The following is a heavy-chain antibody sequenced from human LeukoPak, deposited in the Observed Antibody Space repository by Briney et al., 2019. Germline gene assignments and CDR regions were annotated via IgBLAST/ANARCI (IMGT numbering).Heavy chain of an antibody. CDR1: GYTFTSYY. Sequence: ASVKVSCKASGYTFTSYYMHWVRQAPGQGLEWMGIISPSGGSTSYAQKFQGRVTMTRDTSTSTVYMELSSLRSEDTAVYYCAREVVHYYDSSGGSDYWGQGTLVTVSS. V-gene: IGHV1-46*01. D-gene: IGHD3-22*01. CDR2: ISPSGGST. CDR3: AREVVHYYDSSGGSDY. J-gene: IGHJ4*02.